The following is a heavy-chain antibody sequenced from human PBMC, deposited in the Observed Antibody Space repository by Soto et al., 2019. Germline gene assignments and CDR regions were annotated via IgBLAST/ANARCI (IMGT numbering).Heavy chain of an antibody. V-gene: IGHV3-23*01. CDR1: GFTFSSYA. CDR2: ISGSGGST. Sequence: GESLKISCAASGFTFSSYAMSWVRQAPGKGLEWVSAISGSGGSTYYADSVKGRFTISRDNSKNTLYLQMNSLRAEDTAVYYCSMDGLPDSHSINAFDIWGQGTVVTVSS. CDR3: SMDGLPDSHSINAFDI. J-gene: IGHJ3*02. D-gene: IGHD2-15*01.